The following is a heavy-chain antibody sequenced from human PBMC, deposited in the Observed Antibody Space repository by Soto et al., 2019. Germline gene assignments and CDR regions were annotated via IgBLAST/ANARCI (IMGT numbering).Heavy chain of an antibody. J-gene: IGHJ4*02. V-gene: IGHV3-20*04. D-gene: IGHD5-12*01. CDR1: GFTFGDYG. CDR2: VNWNGGNS. Sequence: EVQLVESGGTVVRPGGSLRLSCIASGFTFGDYGMAWVRQPPGKGLEWVSGVNWNGGNSGFADSVKGRFTISRDNLKNTLYLHMNSLRAGDTAVYFCARALRGHDHFFDSWGQGTLVTVST. CDR3: ARALRGHDHFFDS.